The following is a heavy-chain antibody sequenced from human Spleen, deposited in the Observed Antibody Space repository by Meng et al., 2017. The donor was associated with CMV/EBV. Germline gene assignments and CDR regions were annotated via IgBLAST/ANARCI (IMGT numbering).Heavy chain of an antibody. D-gene: IGHD5/OR15-5a*01. J-gene: IGHJ4*02. CDR2: ISPDGTSA. V-gene: IGHV3-30-3*01. CDR1: GFTFSSCA. Sequence: QGHLVESGGGVVQPGRSLRLSCAASGFTFSSCAMHWVRQAPGEGLECVAVISPDGTSAYYADSVNGRFNISRDNSKNTFYLQMNSLRSDDTAVYYCATGAVYYFDYWGQGALVTVSS. CDR3: ATGAVYYFDY.